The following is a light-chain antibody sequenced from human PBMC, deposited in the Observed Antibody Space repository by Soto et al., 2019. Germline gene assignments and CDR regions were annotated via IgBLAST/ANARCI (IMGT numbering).Light chain of an antibody. CDR1: QTISSW. CDR2: KAS. CDR3: QHYNCYSEA. Sequence: DIQMTQTHPTLSGSVGDRVTTTCRASQTISSWLAWYQQKPGKAPKLLIYKASTLKSGVPSRFSGSGSGTEFTLTISSLQPDDFATYYCQHYNCYSEAFGQGTKVDIK. J-gene: IGKJ1*01. V-gene: IGKV1-5*03.